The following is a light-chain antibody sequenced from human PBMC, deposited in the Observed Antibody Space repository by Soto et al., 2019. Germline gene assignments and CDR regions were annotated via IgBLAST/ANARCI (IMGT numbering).Light chain of an antibody. CDR1: QSVTGRH. Sequence: EIVFTQSPATLSLSPGERATLSCRASQSVTGRHLAWYQQIPGQAPRLLISGTSSRATGVPDRFSGSGSGTDFTLTISRLEPEDFAVYYCQQYDNSLTWTFGQGTKVDIK. CDR2: GTS. CDR3: QQYDNSLTWT. J-gene: IGKJ1*01. V-gene: IGKV3-20*01.